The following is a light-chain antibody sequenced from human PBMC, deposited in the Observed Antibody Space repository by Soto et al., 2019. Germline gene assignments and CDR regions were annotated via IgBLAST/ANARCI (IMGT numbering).Light chain of an antibody. CDR3: QQRGDWPPIT. V-gene: IGKV3-11*01. Sequence: EIVLTQSPATLSFSTGERAILSCRASQSVSTFLAWFQQKPGQPPRLLIYNASNRTTGIPARFSGSGSGTDFTLTISSLEPEDFAVYYCQQRGDWPPITFGQGTRLEIK. CDR1: QSVSTF. CDR2: NAS. J-gene: IGKJ5*01.